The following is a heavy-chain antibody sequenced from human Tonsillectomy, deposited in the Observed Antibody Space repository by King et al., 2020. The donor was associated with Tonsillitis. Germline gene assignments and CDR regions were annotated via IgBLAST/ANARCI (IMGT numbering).Heavy chain of an antibody. V-gene: IGHV3-48*01. J-gene: IGHJ4*02. D-gene: IGHD6-19*01. Sequence: VQLVESGGGLVRPGGSLRLSCAASGFTFSIYTMNWVRQAPGKGLEFVSYISSSSSATYYADSVKGRFTISRDNAKNSLYLQMNRLRAEDTAVYYCARRTSFSSGSYGNYFDYWGQGALVTVSS. CDR2: ISSSSSAT. CDR1: GFTFSIYT. CDR3: ARRTSFSSGSYGNYFDY.